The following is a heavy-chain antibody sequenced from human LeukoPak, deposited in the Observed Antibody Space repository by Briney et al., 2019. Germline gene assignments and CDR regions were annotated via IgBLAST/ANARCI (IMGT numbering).Heavy chain of an antibody. D-gene: IGHD3-22*01. Sequence: ASVKVSCKASGYTFTGYYMHWVRQAPGQRLEWMGWINPNSGGTNYAQKFQGRVTMTRDTSISTAYMDLSRLRSDDPAVWYFAQYFGGYLNEDFDIWGQGAMVTVSS. V-gene: IGHV1-2*02. CDR2: INPNSGGT. CDR1: GYTFTGYY. CDR3: AQYFGGYLNEDFDI. J-gene: IGHJ3*02.